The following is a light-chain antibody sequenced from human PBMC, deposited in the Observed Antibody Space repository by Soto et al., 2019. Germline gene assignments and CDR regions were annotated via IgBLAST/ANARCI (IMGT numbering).Light chain of an antibody. CDR1: QSVSSNH. J-gene: IGKJ1*01. V-gene: IGKV3-20*01. CDR2: GGS. Sequence: DIVLTQSPGTLYLSPGARAALSGRASQSVSSNHLAWYQQKPGQAPRLLIYGGSSRATGIPVRFSGSGSETDFTLTITRLEPEDFAVYYCQQYSSSRTFGQGTKVDIK. CDR3: QQYSSSRT.